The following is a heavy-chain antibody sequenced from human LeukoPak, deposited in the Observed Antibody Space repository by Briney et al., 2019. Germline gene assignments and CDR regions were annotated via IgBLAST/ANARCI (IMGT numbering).Heavy chain of an antibody. CDR3: ATLDAGYSIGWLSFDY. CDR2: ISYDGSNK. V-gene: IGHV3-30*04. J-gene: IGHJ4*02. CDR1: GFTFSSYA. Sequence: GRSLRLSCAASGFTFSSYAMHWVRQAPGKGLEWVAVISYDGSNKYYADSVKGRFTISRDNSKNTLYLQMNSLRAEDTAVYYCATLDAGYSIGWLSFDYWGQGTLVTVSS. D-gene: IGHD6-19*01.